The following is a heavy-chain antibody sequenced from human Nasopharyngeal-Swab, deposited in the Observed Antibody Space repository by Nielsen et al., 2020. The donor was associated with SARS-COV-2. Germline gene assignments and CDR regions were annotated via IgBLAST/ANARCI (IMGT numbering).Heavy chain of an antibody. V-gene: IGHV1-46*01. CDR1: GYTFTSYY. CDR3: ASQVWTSYCSGGSCFSHYYYMDV. Sequence: ASVKVSCEASGYTFTSYYMHWVRQAPGQGLEWMGIINPSGGSTSYAQKFQGRVTMTRDTSTSTVYMELSSLRSEDTAVYYCASQVWTSYCSGGSCFSHYYYMDVWGKGTTVTVSS. CDR2: INPSGGST. J-gene: IGHJ6*03. D-gene: IGHD2-15*01.